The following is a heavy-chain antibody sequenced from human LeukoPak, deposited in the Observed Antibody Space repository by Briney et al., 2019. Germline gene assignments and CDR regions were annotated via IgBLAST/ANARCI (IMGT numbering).Heavy chain of an antibody. Sequence: SQTLSLTCTVSGGSISSGDYYWSWIRQPPGKGLEWIGYIYYSGSTYYNPSLKSRVTISVDTSKNQFSLKLSSVTAADTAVYYCASKQKGYCTNGVCSDYYGMDVWGQGTTVTVSS. CDR2: IYYSGST. J-gene: IGHJ6*02. V-gene: IGHV4-30-4*01. CDR1: GGSISSGDYY. D-gene: IGHD2-8*01. CDR3: ASKQKGYCTNGVCSDYYGMDV.